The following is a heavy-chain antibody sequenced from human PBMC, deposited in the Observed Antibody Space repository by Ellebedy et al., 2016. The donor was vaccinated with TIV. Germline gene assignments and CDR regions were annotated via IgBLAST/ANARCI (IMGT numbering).Heavy chain of an antibody. CDR3: ARGGGAVAALIDY. V-gene: IGHV1-2*04. CDR1: GYTFTGYY. D-gene: IGHD6-19*01. CDR2: INPNSGGT. J-gene: IGHJ4*02. Sequence: AASVKVSCKASGYTFTGYYMHWVRQAPGQGLGWMGWINPNSGGTNYAQKFQGWVTMTRDTSISTAYMELSRLRSDDTAVYYVARGGGAVAALIDYWGQGTLVTVSS.